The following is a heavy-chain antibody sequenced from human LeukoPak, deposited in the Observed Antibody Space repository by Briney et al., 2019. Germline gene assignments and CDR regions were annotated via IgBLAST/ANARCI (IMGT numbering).Heavy chain of an antibody. CDR2: ISGSGGST. CDR3: AKDKVGWELPDYGMDV. V-gene: IGHV3-23*01. J-gene: IGHJ6*02. Sequence: GGSLRLSCAASGFTFSSYAMSWVRQAPGKGLEWVSAISGSGGSTYYADSVKGRFTISKDNSKNTLYLQMNSLRAEDTAVYYCAKDKVGWELPDYGMDVWGQGTTVTVSS. D-gene: IGHD1-26*01. CDR1: GFTFSSYA.